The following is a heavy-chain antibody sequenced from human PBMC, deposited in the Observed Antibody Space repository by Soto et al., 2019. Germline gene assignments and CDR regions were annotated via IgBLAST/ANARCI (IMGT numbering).Heavy chain of an antibody. CDR2: LNSDGRST. J-gene: IGHJ6*02. D-gene: IGHD3-9*01. CDR1: GFTFSSHW. Sequence: PGGSLRLSCAASGFTFSSHWMHWVRQAPGKGQVWVSRLNSDGRSTSSADSVKGRFTISRDNAKNTLYLQMNSLKDEDTAVYYYTRDLALNRYFGWLDHGDYYYCGRVEWGEGTTVTDSS. V-gene: IGHV3-74*01. CDR3: TRDLALNRYFGWLDHGDYYYCGRVE.